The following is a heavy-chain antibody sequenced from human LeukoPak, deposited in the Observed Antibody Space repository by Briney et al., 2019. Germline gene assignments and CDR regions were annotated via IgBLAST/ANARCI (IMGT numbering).Heavy chain of an antibody. Sequence: PGGSLRLSCVASRFIFSNYWMSWVRQVPGKGLEWVANMKQDGREKYLVDSVKGRFTISRDNAKNSVYLQMNSLTDEDTAVYYCATSSRQVGDAFDIWGQGAMVTVAS. CDR3: ATSSRQVGDAFDI. CDR1: RFIFSNYW. V-gene: IGHV3-7*01. CDR2: MKQDGREK. J-gene: IGHJ3*02.